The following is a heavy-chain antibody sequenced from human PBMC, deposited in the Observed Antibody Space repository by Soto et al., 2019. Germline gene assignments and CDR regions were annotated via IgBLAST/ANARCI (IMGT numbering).Heavy chain of an antibody. CDR3: AKGVVPARLNWFDP. D-gene: IGHD2-2*01. Sequence: GGSLRLSCAASGFTFSSYAMSWVRQAPGKGLEWVSAINGSGGSTYYADSVKGRFTISRDKAKNTLYLQMNSLRAEDTAVYYCAKGVVPARLNWFDPWGQGTLVTVSS. CDR1: GFTFSSYA. J-gene: IGHJ5*02. CDR2: INGSGGST. V-gene: IGHV3-23*01.